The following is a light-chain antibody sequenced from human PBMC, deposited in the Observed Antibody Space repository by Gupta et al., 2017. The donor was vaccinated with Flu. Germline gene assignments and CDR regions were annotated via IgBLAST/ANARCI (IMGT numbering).Light chain of an antibody. CDR2: DAS. J-gene: IGKJ4*01. V-gene: IGKV3-11*01. Sequence: VLTQSPATQSLSPGERATLSCRASQSIRSYLAWYQQKPGQAPRLLIYDASNRANGIPTRFSGSGSGTEFTLTLSSREPEDFAVYYCQQRSSLPFTFGGGTXVEIK. CDR1: QSIRSY. CDR3: QQRSSLPFT.